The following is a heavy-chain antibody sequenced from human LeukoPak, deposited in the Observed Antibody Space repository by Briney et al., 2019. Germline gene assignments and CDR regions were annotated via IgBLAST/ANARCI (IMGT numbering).Heavy chain of an antibody. J-gene: IGHJ5*02. V-gene: IGHV4-39*07. CDR2: IYYSGYT. CDR1: GGSISSSGYY. Sequence: SETLSLTCTVSGGSISSSGYYWGWIRQPPGKGLEWIGSIYYSGYTHYNPSLKSRVTISVDSSKNQFSLKLSSVTAADTAVYYCARGGSNPVLQYFDWAYNWFDPWGQGTLVTVSS. CDR3: ARGGSNPVLQYFDWAYNWFDP. D-gene: IGHD3-9*01.